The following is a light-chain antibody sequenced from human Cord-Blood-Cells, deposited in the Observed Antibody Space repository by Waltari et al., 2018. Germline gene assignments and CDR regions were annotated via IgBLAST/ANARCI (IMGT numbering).Light chain of an antibody. V-gene: IGKV3-11*01. J-gene: IGKJ4*01. CDR3: QQRSNWL. Sequence: IVLTQSPATLSLSPGERATLSCRASQSVSSYLAWYQQKPGQAPRLLIYDASNRATGIPARFSGSGSGTDFTRTISSLEPEDFAVYYCQQRSNWLFGGGTKVEIK. CDR1: QSVSSY. CDR2: DAS.